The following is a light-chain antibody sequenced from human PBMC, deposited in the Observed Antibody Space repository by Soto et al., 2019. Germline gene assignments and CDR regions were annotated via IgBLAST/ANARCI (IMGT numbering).Light chain of an antibody. CDR1: QSISSY. Sequence: DIQMTQSPSSLSASVRDRVTITCRASQSISSYLNWYQQKPGKAPKLMIYAASSLQRGVPSRFSGSGSGTDFTLTVSSLQPDDFANYFCQQSYSTPRTFGQGTKVDVK. CDR2: AAS. J-gene: IGKJ1*01. V-gene: IGKV1-39*01. CDR3: QQSYSTPRT.